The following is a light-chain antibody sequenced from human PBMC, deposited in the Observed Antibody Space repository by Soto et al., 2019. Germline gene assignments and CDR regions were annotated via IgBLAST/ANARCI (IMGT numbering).Light chain of an antibody. Sequence: QSVLTQPPSASGSPGQSVTISCTGTSGDVGGYDYVSWYQQHPGKAPKLMIYDVTKRPSGVPDRFSGSKSGNTASLTVSGLQAEDEADYYCSSFGVSNNVFGTGTQLTVL. CDR1: SGDVGGYDY. V-gene: IGLV2-8*01. CDR2: DVT. CDR3: SSFGVSNNV. J-gene: IGLJ1*01.